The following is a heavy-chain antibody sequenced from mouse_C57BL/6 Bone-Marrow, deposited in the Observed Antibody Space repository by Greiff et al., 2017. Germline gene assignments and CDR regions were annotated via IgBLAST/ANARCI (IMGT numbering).Heavy chain of an antibody. D-gene: IGHD1-1*01. Sequence: QVQLQQPGAELVKPGASVKLSCKASGYTFTSYWMHWVKQRPGQGLEWIGMIHPNSGSTNYNEKFKSKATLTVDKSSSTAYMQLSSLTSEDSAVYYCGAIPYYYYGSLWYVDVWGTGTTVTVSS. V-gene: IGHV1-64*01. CDR2: IHPNSGST. CDR1: GYTFTSYW. CDR3: GAIPYYYYGSLWYVDV. J-gene: IGHJ1*03.